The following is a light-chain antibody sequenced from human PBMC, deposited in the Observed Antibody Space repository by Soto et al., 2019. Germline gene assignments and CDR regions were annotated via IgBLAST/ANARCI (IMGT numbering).Light chain of an antibody. Sequence: QSVLTQPRSASGSPGQSITISCTGTSSDVGGYNYVPWYQQHPAKAPKLIIFDVSKRPSGVPNRFSGSKSGNTASLTISGLRAEDEADYYCCSYVGRNTYVFGTGTKLTVL. CDR2: DVS. CDR3: CSYVGRNTYV. CDR1: SSDVGGYNY. V-gene: IGLV2-11*01. J-gene: IGLJ1*01.